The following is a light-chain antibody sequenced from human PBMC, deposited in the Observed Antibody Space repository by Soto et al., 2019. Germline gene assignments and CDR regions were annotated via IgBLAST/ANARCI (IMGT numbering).Light chain of an antibody. Sequence: IVMTHSPATLSVSPGGIATLSFRASQSISDTLAWYQQKPGQAPRLLIHGASTRATGFPARFSGSGSGTDFTLTISSLQSEDFAVYYCQQYNNWPWTFGQGTKVDI. CDR3: QQYNNWPWT. CDR1: QSISDT. CDR2: GAS. V-gene: IGKV3-15*01. J-gene: IGKJ1*01.